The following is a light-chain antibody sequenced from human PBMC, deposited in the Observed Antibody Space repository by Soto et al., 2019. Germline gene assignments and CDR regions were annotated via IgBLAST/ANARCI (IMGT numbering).Light chain of an antibody. CDR1: QSVSSTY. J-gene: IGKJ3*01. CDR2: GVS. CDR3: QQYGSAPFT. V-gene: IGKV3-20*01. Sequence: EIVLTQSPGTLSVSPGERATLSCRASQSVSSTYLAWYQQKPGQAPRLVIYGVSRRATGIPGRFSGSGSGTDFTLTISRLEPEYFAVYYCQQYGSAPFTFGPGTKVDIK.